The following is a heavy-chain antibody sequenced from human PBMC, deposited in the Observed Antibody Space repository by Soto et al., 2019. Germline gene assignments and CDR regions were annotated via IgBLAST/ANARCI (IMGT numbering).Heavy chain of an antibody. Sequence: SGGSLRLSCIASGFTFDDYGMTWVRQVPGKGLEWVSGINRNGGSTDYVDSVKGRFTISRDNAKNSLYLQMHSLRAEDTALYYCASYGLYDMDVWGQGTAVTVS. J-gene: IGHJ6*02. CDR2: INRNGGST. V-gene: IGHV3-20*04. D-gene: IGHD4-17*01. CDR3: ASYGLYDMDV. CDR1: GFTFDDYG.